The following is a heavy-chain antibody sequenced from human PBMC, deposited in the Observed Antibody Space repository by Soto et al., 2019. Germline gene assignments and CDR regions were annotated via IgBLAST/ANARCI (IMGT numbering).Heavy chain of an antibody. V-gene: IGHV3-66*02. CDR3: ARVPVGRGSAFDI. CDR2: IYSGGST. CDR1: GFTVSSNY. J-gene: IGHJ3*02. D-gene: IGHD3-16*01. Sequence: GGSLRLSCAASGFTVSSNYMSWVRQAPGKGLEWVSVIYSGGSTYYADSVKGRFTISRDNSKNTLYLQMNSLRAEDTAVYYCARVPVGRGSAFDIWGQGTMVTVSS.